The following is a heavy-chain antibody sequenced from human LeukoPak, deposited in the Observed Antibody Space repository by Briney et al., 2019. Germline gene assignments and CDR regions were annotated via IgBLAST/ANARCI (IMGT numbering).Heavy chain of an antibody. CDR3: AREGGYSYGDAPLHFDY. V-gene: IGHV4-61*02. Sequence: MSSETLSLTCTVSGGSINSGSYYWSWIRQPAGKGLEWIGRIDTSGSTNYNPSLKSPVTISVDTSKNQFSLKLNSVTAADTAVYYCAREGGYSYGDAPLHFDYWGQGTLVTVSS. D-gene: IGHD5-18*01. J-gene: IGHJ4*02. CDR1: GGSINSGSYY. CDR2: IDTSGST.